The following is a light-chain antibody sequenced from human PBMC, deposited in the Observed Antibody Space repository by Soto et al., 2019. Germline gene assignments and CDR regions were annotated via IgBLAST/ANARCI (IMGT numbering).Light chain of an antibody. CDR3: QQFNSYPIT. Sequence: AIQLTQSPSSLSASVGDRVTITCRASQGIRGALAWYQQRPGKPPKMLIYDVSKLERGVPSRFSGSDSGTHFTLTISSLQAEDFATYCCQQFNSYPITFGQGTRLEIK. CDR2: DVS. CDR1: QGIRGA. J-gene: IGKJ5*01. V-gene: IGKV1-13*02.